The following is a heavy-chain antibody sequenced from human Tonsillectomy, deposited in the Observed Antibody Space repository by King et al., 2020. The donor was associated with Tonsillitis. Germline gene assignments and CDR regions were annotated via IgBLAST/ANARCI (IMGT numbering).Heavy chain of an antibody. J-gene: IGHJ4*02. V-gene: IGHV3-30*04. CDR3: ARGTIYGDYEYFDY. D-gene: IGHD4-17*01. CDR1: GFTFSSYS. Sequence: VQLVESGGGVVQPGRSLRLSCAASGFTFSSYSMHWVRQAPGKGLEWVAVLSYDGSNKYYAVSVKGRFTISRDNSKSTLYLQMNSLRPEDTAVYYCARGTIYGDYEYFDYWGQGTLVTVSS. CDR2: LSYDGSNK.